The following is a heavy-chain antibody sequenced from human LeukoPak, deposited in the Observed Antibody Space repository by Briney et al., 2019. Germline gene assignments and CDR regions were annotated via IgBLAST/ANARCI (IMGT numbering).Heavy chain of an antibody. J-gene: IGHJ6*02. CDR1: GGIFSRYV. V-gene: IGHV1-69*05. CDR3: GALAEYGMDV. Sequence: VKVSCKSCGGIFSRYVIRGVGQARGRGVEWMGGIIPIFGTANYAQKFQGRVTMTRDTSISTAYMELSRLRSDDTAVYYCGALAEYGMDVWGQGTTVTVSS. D-gene: IGHD6-6*01. CDR2: IIPIFGTA.